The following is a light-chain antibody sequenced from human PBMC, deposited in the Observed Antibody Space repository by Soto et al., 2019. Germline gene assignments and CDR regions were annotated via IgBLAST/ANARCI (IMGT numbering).Light chain of an antibody. CDR1: QSVSSN. V-gene: IGKV3D-15*01. CDR3: HQRQYWPPIT. J-gene: IGKJ5*01. CDR2: AAS. Sequence: EIVMTQSPATLSVAPGEKTTLSFGASQSVSSNLAWYQQKPGQAPRLLIYAASTRAAAVPDRFTGSGSGTDFALTISRLEPEDFAVYYCHQRQYWPPITFGQGTRLEI.